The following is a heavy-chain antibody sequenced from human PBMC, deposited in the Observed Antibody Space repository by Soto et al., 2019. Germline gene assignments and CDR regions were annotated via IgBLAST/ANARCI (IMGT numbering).Heavy chain of an antibody. CDR3: VRMGFRGGGYLAYGGDGIDN. Sequence: GESLKISCKGSGYSFTSYWIGWVRQMPGKGLEWMGIIYPGDSNTRYSPSLQGQVTISVDNSISTAYLQWSSLKASDTAMYYCVRMGFRGGGYLAYGGDGIDNWGQGTLVTVSS. J-gene: IGHJ4*02. CDR1: GYSFTSYW. CDR2: IYPGDSNT. D-gene: IGHD1-26*01. V-gene: IGHV5-51*01.